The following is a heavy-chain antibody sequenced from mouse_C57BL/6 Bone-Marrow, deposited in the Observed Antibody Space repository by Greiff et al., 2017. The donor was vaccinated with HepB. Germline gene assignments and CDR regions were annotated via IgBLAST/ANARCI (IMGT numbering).Heavy chain of an antibody. CDR1: GYTFTSYW. V-gene: IGHV1-50*01. CDR2: IDPSDSYT. J-gene: IGHJ1*03. Sequence: QVQLQQPGAELVKPGASVKLSCKASGYTFTSYWMQWVKQRPGQGLEWIGEIDPSDSYTNYNQKFKGKATLTVDTSSSTAYMQLSSLTSEDSAVYYCASLYYDGTWYFDVWGTGTTVTVSA. CDR3: ASLYYDGTWYFDV. D-gene: IGHD1-1*01.